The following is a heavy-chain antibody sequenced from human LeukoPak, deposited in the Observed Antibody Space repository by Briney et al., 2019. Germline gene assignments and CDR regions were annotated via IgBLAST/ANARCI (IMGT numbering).Heavy chain of an antibody. D-gene: IGHD1-26*01. CDR1: GFTFRTYW. CDR3: AKDQRWESPHYLDS. CDR2: IKDDGSDK. Sequence: GGSLRLSCAASGFTFRTYWMSWVRQAPGKGLEWVANIKDDGSDKYYVDSVMGRFTISRDNTKNSLYLQMNSLRDEDTAVYYCAKDQRWESPHYLDSWGQGTLVTVSS. J-gene: IGHJ4*02. V-gene: IGHV3-7*03.